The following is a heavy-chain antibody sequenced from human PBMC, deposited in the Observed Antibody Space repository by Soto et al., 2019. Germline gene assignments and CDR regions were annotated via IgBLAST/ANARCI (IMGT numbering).Heavy chain of an antibody. CDR2: INPSGDTT. CDR1: GYTLTTYH. CDR3: ARPLIGTHTLAFDY. V-gene: IGHV1-46*01. Sequence: ASVKVSCKASGYTLTTYHMHWVRQAPGQGLEWIGIINPSGDTTTYAQKYQGRVTITRDTSTNTLFMELSSLKYEDTALYYCARPLIGTHTLAFDYWGQGTLVTSPQ. J-gene: IGHJ4*02. D-gene: IGHD2-15*01.